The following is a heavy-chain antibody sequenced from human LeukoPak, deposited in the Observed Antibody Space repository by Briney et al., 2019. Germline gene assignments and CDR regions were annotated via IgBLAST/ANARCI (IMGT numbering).Heavy chain of an antibody. CDR1: GFIFSDYG. CDR3: ARWGGTRQYSFDY. D-gene: IGHD1-1*01. CDR2: TRFDGSIK. Sequence: GGSLRLSCAVSGFIFSDYGFHWVRQAPGKGLEWVAVTRFDGSIKQYADSVKGRFTISRDDSKNTLYLQMNFLKSEDTAVSYCARWGGTRQYSFDYWGQGTLVTVSS. J-gene: IGHJ4*02. V-gene: IGHV3-33*01.